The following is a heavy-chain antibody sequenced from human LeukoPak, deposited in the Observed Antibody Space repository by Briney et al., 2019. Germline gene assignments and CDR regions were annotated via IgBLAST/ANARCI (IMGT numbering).Heavy chain of an antibody. CDR1: GFTFSSYA. V-gene: IGHV3-23*01. CDR2: ISGSGDNT. Sequence: GSLRLSCAASGFTFSSYAMSWVRQAPGKGLEWVSGISGSGDNTYYADSVKGRFTISRDNSKNTLYVQVNSLGTEDTAAYYCAKGSYYDSSGSFYFDNWGQGTLVTVSS. D-gene: IGHD3-22*01. CDR3: AKGSYYDSSGSFYFDN. J-gene: IGHJ4*02.